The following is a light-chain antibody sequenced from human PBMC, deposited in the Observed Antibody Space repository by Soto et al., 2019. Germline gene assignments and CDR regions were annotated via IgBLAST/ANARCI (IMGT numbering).Light chain of an antibody. CDR3: CSYAGSSTSVI. CDR2: EGS. V-gene: IGLV2-23*01. Sequence: QSALTQPASVSGSPGQSITISCTGTSSDVGSYNLVSWYQQHPGKAPKLMICEGSKRPSGVSNRFSGSKSGNTASLTISGLQAEDVADYYCCSYAGSSTSVIFGGGTKLTVL. CDR1: SSDVGSYNL. J-gene: IGLJ2*01.